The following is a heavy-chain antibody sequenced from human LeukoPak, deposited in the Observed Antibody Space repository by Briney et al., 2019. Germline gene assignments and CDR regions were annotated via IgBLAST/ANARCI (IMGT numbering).Heavy chain of an antibody. V-gene: IGHV4-38-2*01. Sequence: PSETLSLTCAVSGYSMSSGYSWGWIRQPPGKGLEWIGSIYHSGSTYYNPSLKSRVIISVDTSKNQFSLKLSSVTAADTAVYYCVCRGYSGYDPIDYWGQGTLVTVSS. J-gene: IGHJ4*02. CDR3: VCRGYSGYDPIDY. CDR1: GYSMSSGYS. CDR2: IYHSGST. D-gene: IGHD5-12*01.